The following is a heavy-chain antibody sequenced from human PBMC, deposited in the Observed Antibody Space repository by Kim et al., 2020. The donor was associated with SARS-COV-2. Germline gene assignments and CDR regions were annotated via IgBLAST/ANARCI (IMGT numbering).Heavy chain of an antibody. Sequence: SETLSLTCAVYGGSFSGYYWSWIRQPPGKGLEWIGEINHSGSTNYNPSLKSRVTISVDTSKNQFSLKLSSVTAADTAVYYCARGVGATRGYWGQGTLVTV. CDR3: ARGVGATRGY. CDR1: GGSFSGYY. D-gene: IGHD1-26*01. J-gene: IGHJ4*02. CDR2: INHSGST. V-gene: IGHV4-34*01.